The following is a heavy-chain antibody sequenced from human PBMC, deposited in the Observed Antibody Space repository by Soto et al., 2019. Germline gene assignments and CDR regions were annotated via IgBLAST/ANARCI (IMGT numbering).Heavy chain of an antibody. CDR2: IVPLFGTT. J-gene: IGHJ3*02. D-gene: IGHD6-6*01. Sequence: QVQLVQSGAEVKKPGSSVKVSCKASGGTFSSYTFSWVRQAPGQGLEWMGGIVPLFGTTNDAKIFQGRVTISADESTSTVYMQLSSLRSEASAMYYCARDGDVTSTRPRGACDIWGQGTVITVSS. V-gene: IGHV1-69*01. CDR1: GGTFSSYT. CDR3: ARDGDVTSTRPRGACDI.